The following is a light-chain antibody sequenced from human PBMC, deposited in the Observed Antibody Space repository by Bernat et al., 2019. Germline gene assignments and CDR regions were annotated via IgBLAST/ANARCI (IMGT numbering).Light chain of an antibody. CDR1: QSISTS. V-gene: IGKV1D-16*01. CDR3: QQYKSETPRT. CDR2: LAS. J-gene: IGKJ4*01. Sequence: LSASVGDRVTITCQASQSISTSLAWYQQKPGKAPKPLIYLASSLDGGVPSRFSGSGSGTNFTLTMNSLQPEDFATYYCQQYKSETPRTFGGGTKVEIK.